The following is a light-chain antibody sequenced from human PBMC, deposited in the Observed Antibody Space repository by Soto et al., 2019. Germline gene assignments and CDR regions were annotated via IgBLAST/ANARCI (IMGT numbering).Light chain of an antibody. V-gene: IGKV3-15*01. CDR3: QHYTQWPRFT. J-gene: IGKJ2*01. CDR2: GAS. CDR1: QSVSSN. Sequence: EIVMTQSPATLSVSPGERATLSCRASQSVSSNLAWYQQKPGQAPRLLIYGASTRATGIPARFSGSGSGTEFTLTISSLQSEDVAVYFCQHYTQWPRFTFGQGTRLEIK.